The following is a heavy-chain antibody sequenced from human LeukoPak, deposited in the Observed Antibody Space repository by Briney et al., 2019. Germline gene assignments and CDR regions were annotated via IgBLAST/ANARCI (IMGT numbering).Heavy chain of an antibody. Sequence: GGSLRLSCAASGFTFSSYAMSWVRQAPGKGLEWVSAISGSDGSTYYADSVKGRFTISRDNSKNTLYLQMNSLRAEDTAVYYCAKDRSYYDSSGYIYYFDYWGQGTLVTVSS. CDR3: AKDRSYYDSSGYIYYFDY. J-gene: IGHJ4*02. D-gene: IGHD3-22*01. CDR2: ISGSDGST. CDR1: GFTFSSYA. V-gene: IGHV3-23*01.